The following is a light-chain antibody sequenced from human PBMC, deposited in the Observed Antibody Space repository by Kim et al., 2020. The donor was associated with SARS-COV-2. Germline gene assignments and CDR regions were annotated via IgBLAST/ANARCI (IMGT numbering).Light chain of an antibody. Sequence: PGERVTHAARPSQGVISNYLAWYQQKPGQAPKLLIYDTSNRATGIPDRFSGSGSGTDFTLTISRLEPEDFAVYYCQQYVTSRTFGGGTKVDIK. V-gene: IGKV3-20*01. CDR2: DTS. CDR1: QGVISNY. J-gene: IGKJ4*01. CDR3: QQYVTSRT.